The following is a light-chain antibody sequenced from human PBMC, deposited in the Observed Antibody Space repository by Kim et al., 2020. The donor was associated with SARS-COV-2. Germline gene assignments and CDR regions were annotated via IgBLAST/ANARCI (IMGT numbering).Light chain of an antibody. J-gene: IGLJ2*01. CDR1: SLRSYY. Sequence: SSELTQDPAVSVALGQTVRITCQGDSLRSYYATWYQQKPGQAPILVIYGKNNRPSGIPDRFSGSSSGNPASLTITGTPAGDEADYYWNSRDSNDNVVFGG. CDR2: GKN. CDR3: NSRDSNDNVV. V-gene: IGLV3-19*01.